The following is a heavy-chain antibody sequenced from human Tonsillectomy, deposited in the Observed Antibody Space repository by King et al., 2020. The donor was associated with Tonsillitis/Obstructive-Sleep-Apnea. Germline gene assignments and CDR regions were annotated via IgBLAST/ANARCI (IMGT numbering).Heavy chain of an antibody. J-gene: IGHJ3*02. CDR2: INHSGST. Sequence: VQLQQWGAGLLKPSETLSLTCAVYGGSFSGYYWSWIRQPPGQGLEWIGEINHSGSTNYNPSLKSRVTISVDTSKNQFSLKLSSVTAADTAVYYCARESTAMATDAFDIWGQGTMVTVSS. V-gene: IGHV4-34*01. D-gene: IGHD5-18*01. CDR1: GGSFSGYY. CDR3: ARESTAMATDAFDI.